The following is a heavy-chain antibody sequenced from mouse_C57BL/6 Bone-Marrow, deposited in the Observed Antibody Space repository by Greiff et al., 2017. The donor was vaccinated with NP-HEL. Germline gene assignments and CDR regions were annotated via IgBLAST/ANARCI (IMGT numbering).Heavy chain of an antibody. CDR2: IDPSDSYT. CDR3: ARDVDFTTVVATRYFDV. D-gene: IGHD1-1*01. Sequence: QVQLQQPGAELVKPGASVKLSCKASGYTFTSYWMQWVKQRPGQGLEWIGEIDPSDSYTNYNQKFKGKATLTVDTSSSTAYMQLSSLTSEDSAVYYCARDVDFTTVVATRYFDVWGTGTTVTVSS. V-gene: IGHV1-50*01. J-gene: IGHJ1*03. CDR1: GYTFTSYW.